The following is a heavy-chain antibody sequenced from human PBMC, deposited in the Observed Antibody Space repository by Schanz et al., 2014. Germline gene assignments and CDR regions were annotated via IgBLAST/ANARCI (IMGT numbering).Heavy chain of an antibody. D-gene: IGHD3-9*01. Sequence: QVQLVQSGAEVKKPGASVRVSCKASGYSFTSYYMHWVRQAPGQGLEWMGWISVYHGHTNYAEKVHGRVTMTTDTSTSTAYMEVSGLRSEDTAVYYCAKVDRTRYYAMDVWGQGTTVTVSS. CDR2: ISVYHGHT. V-gene: IGHV1-18*04. J-gene: IGHJ6*02. CDR1: GYSFTSYY. CDR3: AKVDRTRYYAMDV.